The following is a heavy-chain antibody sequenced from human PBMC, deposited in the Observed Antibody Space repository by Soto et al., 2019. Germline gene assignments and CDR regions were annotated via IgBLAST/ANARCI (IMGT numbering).Heavy chain of an antibody. V-gene: IGHV4-34*01. CDR3: ARGPGPGHKQLDPFDY. J-gene: IGHJ4*02. Sequence: SETLSLTCAVYGGSFSGYYWSWIRQPPGKGLEWIGEINHSGSTNYNPSLKSRVTISVDTSKNQFSLKLSSVTAADTAVYYCARGPGPGHKQLDPFDYWGQGTLVTVSS. CDR1: GGSFSGYY. CDR2: INHSGST. D-gene: IGHD6-13*01.